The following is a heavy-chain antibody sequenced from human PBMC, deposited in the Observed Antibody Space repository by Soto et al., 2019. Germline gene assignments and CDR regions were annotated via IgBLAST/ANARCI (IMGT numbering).Heavy chain of an antibody. CDR1: GFTFSSYW. Sequence: GGSLRLSCAASGFTFSSYWMSWVRQAPGKGLEWVANIKQDGSEKYYVDSVKGRFTISRDNAKNSLYLQMNSLRAEDTAVYYGARGGATGDSSLRAFDIWGQGTMVTVSS. CDR3: ARGGATGDSSLRAFDI. V-gene: IGHV3-7*03. D-gene: IGHD7-27*01. CDR2: IKQDGSEK. J-gene: IGHJ3*02.